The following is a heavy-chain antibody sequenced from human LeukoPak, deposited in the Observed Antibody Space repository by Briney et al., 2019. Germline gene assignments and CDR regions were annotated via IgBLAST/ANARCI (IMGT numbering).Heavy chain of an antibody. CDR3: ARDYYFDY. J-gene: IGHJ4*02. V-gene: IGHV3-7*01. CDR2: IKQDGSEK. CDR1: GFTFGRCG. Sequence: GGSLRLSWAASGFTFGRCGMSGVRRAPGKGLEWVANIKQDGSEKYYVDSVKGRFTLSRDNAKNSLYLQMNTLRAEDTAVYYCARDYYFDYWGQGTLVTVSS.